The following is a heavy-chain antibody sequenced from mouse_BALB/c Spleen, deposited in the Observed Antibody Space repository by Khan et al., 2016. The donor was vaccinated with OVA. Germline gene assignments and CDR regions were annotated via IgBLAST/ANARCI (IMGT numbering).Heavy chain of an antibody. CDR1: GYIFTSYW. CDR2: IYPGTDNT. Sequence: QVQLKQSGAELVRPGASVKLSCKTSGYIFTSYWIHWVKQRSGQGLVWFARIYPGTDNTYYNEKLKDKVTLTADQSSSTVYMQLSSLKSEDSDVYFCEREAALYYIDYWGQGTTLTVSS. CDR3: EREAALYYIDY. J-gene: IGHJ2*01. V-gene: IGHV1-76*01.